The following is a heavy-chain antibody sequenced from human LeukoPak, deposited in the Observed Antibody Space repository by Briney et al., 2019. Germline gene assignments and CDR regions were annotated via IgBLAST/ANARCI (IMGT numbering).Heavy chain of an antibody. J-gene: IGHJ2*01. V-gene: IGHV4-34*01. Sequence: SSETLSLTCAVYGGSFSDYYWTWIRQTPGKGLEWIGEINNSGSINYNPSLKSRATISVDRSKNQFSLKPSSVTTADTAVYFCARVGSWCCDLWGRGTLVSVSS. CDR3: ARVGSWCCDL. CDR2: INNSGSI. D-gene: IGHD2-8*01. CDR1: GGSFSDYY.